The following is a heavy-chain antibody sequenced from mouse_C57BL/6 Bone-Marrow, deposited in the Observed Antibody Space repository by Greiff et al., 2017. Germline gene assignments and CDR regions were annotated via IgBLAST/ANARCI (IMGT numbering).Heavy chain of an antibody. CDR3: ARPSMDY. CDR1: GFTFSDYY. J-gene: IGHJ4*01. Sequence: EVNLVESGGGLVQPGGSLKLSCAASGFTFSDYYMYWVRQTPEKRLEWVAYISNGGGSTYYPDTVKGRFTISRDNAKNTLYLQMSRLKSEDTAMYYCARPSMDYWGQGTSVTVSS. CDR2: ISNGGGST. V-gene: IGHV5-12*01.